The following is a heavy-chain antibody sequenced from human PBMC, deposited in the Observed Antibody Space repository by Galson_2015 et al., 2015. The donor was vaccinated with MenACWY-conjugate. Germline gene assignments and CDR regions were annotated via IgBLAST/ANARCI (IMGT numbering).Heavy chain of an antibody. CDR2: ISYSGST. D-gene: IGHD3-16*02. Sequence: ETLCLTCTVSGDSIGGYFWSWIRQPPGKGLEWIGYISYSGSTKYNPSLKSRVTISVDTSRNQFSLRLTSVTAADTALYYCARDNTATVIDYGTDVWGQGTTVTVSS. J-gene: IGHJ6*02. CDR1: GDSIGGYF. CDR3: ARDNTATVIDYGTDV. V-gene: IGHV4-59*01.